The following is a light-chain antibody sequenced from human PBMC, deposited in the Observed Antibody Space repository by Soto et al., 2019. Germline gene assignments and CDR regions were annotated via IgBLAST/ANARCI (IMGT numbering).Light chain of an antibody. V-gene: IGKV1-33*01. J-gene: IGKJ4*01. CDR2: GAY. Sequence: DIQMTQSPSSLSASVGDRVTITCQASQDINNNLNWYQQTSGKAPKLLIYGAYNLETGVPSRFTGSQSGTDFTFTITSLQPEDVATYFCQQCDNHPPTFGGGTKVEI. CDR3: QQCDNHPPT. CDR1: QDINNN.